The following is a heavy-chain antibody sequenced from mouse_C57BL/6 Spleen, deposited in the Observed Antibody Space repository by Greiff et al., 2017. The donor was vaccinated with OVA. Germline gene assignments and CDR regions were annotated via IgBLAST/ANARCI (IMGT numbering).Heavy chain of an antibody. CDR1: GYTFTSYW. J-gene: IGHJ3*01. D-gene: IGHD2-4*01. CDR3: ARSDYDGVAY. V-gene: IGHV1-61*01. CDR2: IYPSDSET. Sequence: VQLQQPGAELVRPGSSVKLSCKASGYTFTSYWMDWVKQRPGQGLEWIGNIYPSDSETHYNQKFKDKATLTVDKSSSTAYMLLSSLTSEDSAVYYCARSDYDGVAYWGQGTLVTVSA.